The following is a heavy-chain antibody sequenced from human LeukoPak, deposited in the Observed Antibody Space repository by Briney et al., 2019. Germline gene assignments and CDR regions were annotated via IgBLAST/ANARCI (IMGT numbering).Heavy chain of an antibody. CDR2: INSDGSST. V-gene: IGHV3-74*03. CDR1: GFTFSSYW. D-gene: IGHD2-2*03. Sequence: GGSLRLSCATSGFTFSSYWMHWVRQAPGKGLVWVSRINSDGSSTKYADSVKGRFTISRDNAKNTLYVQMNNLRAEDTAVYYCARVDPKAPGDYSWGRGTLVTVSS. CDR3: ARVDPKAPGDYS. J-gene: IGHJ4*02.